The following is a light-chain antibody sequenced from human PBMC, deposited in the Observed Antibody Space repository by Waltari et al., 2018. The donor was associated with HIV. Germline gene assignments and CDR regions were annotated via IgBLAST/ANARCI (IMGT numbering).Light chain of an antibody. CDR3: QVWDSGSDHV. CDR2: DDD. J-gene: IGLJ1*01. V-gene: IGLV3-21*04. CDR1: HILNRD. Sequence: SFVLTQPPSISMAPGKTAKFNFGATHILNRDSHWYQQKPGQPPIFVIFDDDHRPSGIPERFSGSNSDNTATLTINRVEVGDEADYYCQVWDSGSDHVFGSGTTVTVL.